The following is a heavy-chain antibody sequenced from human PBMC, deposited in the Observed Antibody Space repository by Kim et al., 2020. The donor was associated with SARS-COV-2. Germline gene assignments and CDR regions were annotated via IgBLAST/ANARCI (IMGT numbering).Heavy chain of an antibody. CDR2: T. J-gene: IGHJ3*02. D-gene: IGHD3-10*01. Sequence: THYNPSLKRRVTISVDKPKNPFSLTLSSVTAADTAVYYCARDRGGMAFDIWGQGTMVTVSS. CDR3: ARDRGGMAFDI. V-gene: IGHV4-4*02.